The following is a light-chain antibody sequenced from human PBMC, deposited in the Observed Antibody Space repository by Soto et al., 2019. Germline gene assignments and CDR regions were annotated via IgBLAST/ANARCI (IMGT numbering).Light chain of an antibody. Sequence: QPVLTQSPSASASLGASVKLTCTLSSGHSSYAIAWHQQQPEKGPRYLMKLNSDGSHSKGDGIPDRFSGSSSGAERYLTISSLQSEDEADYYCQTWGTGAHVVFGGGIKVTVL. CDR1: SGHSSYA. V-gene: IGLV4-69*01. CDR2: LNSDGSH. CDR3: QTWGTGAHVV. J-gene: IGLJ2*01.